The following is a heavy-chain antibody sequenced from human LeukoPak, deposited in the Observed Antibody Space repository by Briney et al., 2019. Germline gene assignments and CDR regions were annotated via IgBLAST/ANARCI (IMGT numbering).Heavy chain of an antibody. CDR3: ARWTGDWDRDPETYFDY. J-gene: IGHJ4*02. CDR2: IYYSGST. D-gene: IGHD3-9*01. Sequence: PSETLSLTFTVSGGSISSYYWSWIRQPPGKGLEWIGYIYYSGSTNYNPSLKSRVTISVDTSKNQFSLKLSSVTAADTAVYYCARWTGDWDRDPETYFDYWGQGTLVTVSS. V-gene: IGHV4-59*08. CDR1: GGSISSYY.